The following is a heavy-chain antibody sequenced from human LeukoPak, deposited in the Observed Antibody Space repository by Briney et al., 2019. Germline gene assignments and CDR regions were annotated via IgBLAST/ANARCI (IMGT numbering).Heavy chain of an antibody. CDR2: INPNSGGT. Sequence: GASVKVSCKASGYTFTGYYMHWVRQAPGQGLEWMGWINPNSGGTNYAQKFQGRIAMMRATSITTFYMELNSLRSDDTAVYYCARSVSISPMFDYWGQGTLIPVSS. V-gene: IGHV1-2*02. CDR3: ARSVSISPMFDY. CDR1: GYTFTGYY. D-gene: IGHD2-21*01. J-gene: IGHJ4*02.